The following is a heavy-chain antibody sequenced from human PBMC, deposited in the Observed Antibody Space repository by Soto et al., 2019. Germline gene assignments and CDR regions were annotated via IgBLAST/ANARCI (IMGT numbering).Heavy chain of an antibody. CDR3: GRVVEGATRHTDSDS. J-gene: IGHJ5*02. V-gene: IGHV4-39*02. CDR1: GVSIHNSHSF. Sequence: SETLSLTCAVSGVSIHNSHSFWGWIRQPPGKGLEFIGSVYHSGGSYYNPSLKGRVTISVDTSNSQISLRVNSVTAADTAVYYCGRVVEGATRHTDSDSWGQGMLVTVSS. CDR2: VYHSGGS. D-gene: IGHD2-15*01.